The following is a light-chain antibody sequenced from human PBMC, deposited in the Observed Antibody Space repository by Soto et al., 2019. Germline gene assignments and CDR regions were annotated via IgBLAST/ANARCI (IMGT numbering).Light chain of an antibody. Sequence: EIVLTQSPATLSLSPGESATLSCGASQSVSSYLAWFQQKPGQAPRLFIYDASNRATGIPARFSGSGSGTDFTLTISSLEPEDFAVYYCQQRSNWPWTFGQGTKVEIK. CDR2: DAS. CDR1: QSVSSY. J-gene: IGKJ1*01. V-gene: IGKV3-11*01. CDR3: QQRSNWPWT.